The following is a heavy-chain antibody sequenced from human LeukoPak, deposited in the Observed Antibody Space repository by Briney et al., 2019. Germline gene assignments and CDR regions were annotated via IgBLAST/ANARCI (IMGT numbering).Heavy chain of an antibody. CDR2: IYPGDSDT. Sequence: GESLKISCKGSGYSFTTYWIGWVRQMPGKGLEWMGIIYPGDSDTRCSPSFQGQVTISADKSISTAYLQWSSLKASDTAMYYCARPIVDYYGSGSYYNSLAFDYWGQGTLVTVSS. CDR3: ARPIVDYYGSGSYYNSLAFDY. J-gene: IGHJ4*02. D-gene: IGHD3-10*01. V-gene: IGHV5-51*01. CDR1: GYSFTTYW.